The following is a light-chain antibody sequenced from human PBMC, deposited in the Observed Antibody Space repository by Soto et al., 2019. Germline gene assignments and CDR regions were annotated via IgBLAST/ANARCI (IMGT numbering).Light chain of an antibody. CDR3: QQYGSSPTT. J-gene: IGKJ1*01. CDR1: QSVSSIY. Sequence: EIVLTQSPGTLSLSPGERATLSCRASQSVSSIYLAWYHQKPGQAPRLLIYGASSRATGIPDRFSGSGSGTDFTLTISRLEPEAFAVYYCQQYGSSPTTFGQGTKVDIK. CDR2: GAS. V-gene: IGKV3-20*01.